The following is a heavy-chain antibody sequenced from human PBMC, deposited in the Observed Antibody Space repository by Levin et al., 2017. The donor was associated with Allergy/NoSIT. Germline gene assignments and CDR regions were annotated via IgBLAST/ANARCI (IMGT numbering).Heavy chain of an antibody. CDR1: GFTFDDYG. D-gene: IGHD6-19*01. V-gene: IGHV3-20*04. J-gene: IGHJ2*01. CDR3: ASFGESSSGWYVPDDGYWYFDL. Sequence: GESLKISCAASGFTFDDYGMSWVRQAPGKGLEWVSGINWNGGSTGYADSVKGRFTISRDNAKNSLYLQMNSLRAEDTALYYCASFGESSSGWYVPDDGYWYFDLWGRGTLVTVSS. CDR2: INWNGGST.